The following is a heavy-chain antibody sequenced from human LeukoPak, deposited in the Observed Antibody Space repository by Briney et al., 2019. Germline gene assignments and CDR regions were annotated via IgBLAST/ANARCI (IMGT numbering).Heavy chain of an antibody. Sequence: PSETLSLTCTVSAGSISSVGYYWSWIRQHPGKGLEWIGYIYYSGSTYYNPSLKSRVTISVDTSKNQFSLKLSSVTAADTAVYYCARDPLRIDAFDIWGQGTMVTVSS. J-gene: IGHJ3*02. CDR2: IYYSGST. V-gene: IGHV4-31*03. D-gene: IGHD4-17*01. CDR3: ARDPLRIDAFDI. CDR1: AGSISSVGYY.